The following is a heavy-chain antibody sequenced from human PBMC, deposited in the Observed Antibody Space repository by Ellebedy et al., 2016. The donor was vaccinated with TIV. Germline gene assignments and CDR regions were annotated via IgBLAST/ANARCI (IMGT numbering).Heavy chain of an antibody. CDR3: AITMGMTTVTSNWFDP. V-gene: IGHV1-3*01. CDR1: GYTFTSYG. Sequence: AASVNVSCKASGYTFTSYGISWVRQPPGQRLEWMGWINAGNGNTKYSQKFQGRVTITRDTSASTAYMELSSLRSEDTAVYYCAITMGMTTVTSNWFDPWGQGTLVTVSS. CDR2: INAGNGNT. J-gene: IGHJ5*02. D-gene: IGHD4-17*01.